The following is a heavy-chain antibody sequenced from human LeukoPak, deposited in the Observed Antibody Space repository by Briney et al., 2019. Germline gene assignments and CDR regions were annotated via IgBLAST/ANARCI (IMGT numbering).Heavy chain of an antibody. Sequence: GGSLRLSCAASGFTFSDYYMSWIRQAPGKGLEWVSYISSSCSTIYYADSVKGRFTISRDNAKNSLYPQMNSLRAEDTAVYYCASWGTTTRNDYWGQGTLVTVSS. CDR1: GFTFSDYY. V-gene: IGHV3-11*01. CDR3: ASWGTTTRNDY. J-gene: IGHJ4*02. D-gene: IGHD1-14*01. CDR2: ISSSCSTI.